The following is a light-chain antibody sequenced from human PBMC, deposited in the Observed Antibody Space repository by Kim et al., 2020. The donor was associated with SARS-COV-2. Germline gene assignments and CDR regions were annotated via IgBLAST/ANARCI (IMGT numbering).Light chain of an antibody. Sequence: SYELTQPPSVSVAPGNTARITCGGNNVGTKSVHWYQQRPGQAPVLVIYYDGDRPSGIPERFSGSNSGNTATLTISRVEAGDEADYYCQVWDDNDDHPWVFGGGTQLTVL. CDR2: YDG. CDR3: QVWDDNDDHPWV. CDR1: NVGTKS. V-gene: IGLV3-21*04. J-gene: IGLJ3*02.